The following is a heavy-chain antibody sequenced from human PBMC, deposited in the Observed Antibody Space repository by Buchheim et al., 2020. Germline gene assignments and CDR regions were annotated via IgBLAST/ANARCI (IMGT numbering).Heavy chain of an antibody. CDR3: AREADYDILTAYPRRNFDY. CDR2: IYTSGST. Sequence: QVQLQESGPGLVKPSQTLSLTCIVSGGSISSGSYYWSWIRQPAGKGLEWIGRIYTSGSTNYNPSLKSRVTISLNNSKNQFSLRLRSVTAADTAVYYCAREADYDILTAYPRRNFDYWGQGTL. D-gene: IGHD3-9*01. V-gene: IGHV4-61*02. J-gene: IGHJ4*02. CDR1: GGSISSGSYY.